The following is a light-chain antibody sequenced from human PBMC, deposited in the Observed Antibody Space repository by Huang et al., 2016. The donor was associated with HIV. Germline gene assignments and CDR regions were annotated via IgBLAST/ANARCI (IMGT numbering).Light chain of an antibody. Sequence: DIQITQSPSSLSASVGDRVLITCRASQNINRYLNWYQQQPGKAPKLLISGASKLHSGVPSSFSGSGSGTHFTLAISSLQPEDSATYYCQQSAVTPRTFGQGTKLEI. CDR3: QQSAVTPRT. V-gene: IGKV1-39*01. CDR1: QNINRY. CDR2: GAS. J-gene: IGKJ2*01.